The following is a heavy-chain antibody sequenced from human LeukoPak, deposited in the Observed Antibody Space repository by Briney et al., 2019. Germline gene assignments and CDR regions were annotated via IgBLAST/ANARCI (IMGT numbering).Heavy chain of an antibody. D-gene: IGHD3-10*01. V-gene: IGHV3-66*02. J-gene: IGHJ4*02. CDR2: IYSGGST. Sequence: GGSLRLSCAASGFTVSNNYMRWVRQAPGKGLEWVSLIYSGGSTYYADSVKGRFTISRDDSKNTLYLQMNSLRPEDTAVYYCTKGGGSMVRGLLTATYYFEYWGQGTLVTVSS. CDR3: TKGGGSMVRGLLTATYYFEY. CDR1: GFTVSNNY.